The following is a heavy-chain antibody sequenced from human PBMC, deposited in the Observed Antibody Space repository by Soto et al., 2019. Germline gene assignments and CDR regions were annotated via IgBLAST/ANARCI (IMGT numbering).Heavy chain of an antibody. CDR3: GNVKRSCCSSSCYDYYSYGMCV. CDR2: ISGSGGST. Sequence: EVQLLESGGGLVQPGGSLRLSCAASGFTFGSYAMSWVRQAPGKGLEWGSAISGSGGSTYYADSVKGRFTISRDNSKNKRNLQRHSLRSECTGVYYCGNVKRSCCSSSCYDYYSYGMCVCGQGTTVTVCS. D-gene: IGHD2-2*01. J-gene: IGHJ6*02. V-gene: IGHV3-23*01. CDR1: GFTFGSYA.